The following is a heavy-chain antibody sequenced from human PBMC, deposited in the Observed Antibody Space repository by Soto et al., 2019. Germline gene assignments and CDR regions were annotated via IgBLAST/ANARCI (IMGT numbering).Heavy chain of an antibody. CDR2: ISSSSSYT. CDR3: ARWEYSGSYYEAQDDY. Sequence: PGGSLRLSCAASGFTFSDYYMSWIRQAPGKGLEWVSYISSSSSYTNYADSVKGRFTISRDNAKNSLYLQMNSLRAEDTAVYYCARWEYSGSYYEAQDDYWGQGTLVTVSS. D-gene: IGHD1-26*01. CDR1: GFTFSDYY. J-gene: IGHJ4*02. V-gene: IGHV3-11*06.